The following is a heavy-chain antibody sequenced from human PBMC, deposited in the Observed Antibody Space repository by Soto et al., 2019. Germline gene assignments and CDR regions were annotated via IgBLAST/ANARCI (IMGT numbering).Heavy chain of an antibody. Sequence: GESLKISCKGSGYSFTSYWIGWVRQMPGKGLEWMGIIYPGDSDTRYSPSFQGQVTISADKSISTAYLQWSSLKASDTAMYYCARLGALYDILTGSIHSGMDVWGQGTTVTVSS. J-gene: IGHJ6*02. CDR1: GYSFTSYW. CDR3: ARLGALYDILTGSIHSGMDV. V-gene: IGHV5-51*01. CDR2: IYPGDSDT. D-gene: IGHD3-9*01.